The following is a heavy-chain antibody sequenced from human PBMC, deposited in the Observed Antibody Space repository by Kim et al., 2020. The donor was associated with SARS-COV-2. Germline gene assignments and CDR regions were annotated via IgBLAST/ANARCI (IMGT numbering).Heavy chain of an antibody. D-gene: IGHD2-15*01. CDR3: VSVGYCSGGSCELQDY. CDR2: IYYSGST. V-gene: IGHV4-31*03. Sequence: SETLSLTCTVSGGSISSGGYYWSWIRQHPGKGLEWIGYIYYSGSTYYNPSLKSRVTISVDTSKNQFSLKLSSVTAADTAVYYCVSVGYCSGGSCELQDYWGQGTLVTVSS. CDR1: GGSISSGGYY. J-gene: IGHJ4*02.